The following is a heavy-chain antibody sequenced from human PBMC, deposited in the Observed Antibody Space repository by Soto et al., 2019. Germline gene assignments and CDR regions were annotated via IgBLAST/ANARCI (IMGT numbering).Heavy chain of an antibody. D-gene: IGHD4-17*01. V-gene: IGHV3-73*01. CDR1: GFTFSGSA. CDR2: IRSKANSYAT. J-gene: IGHJ6*03. Sequence: GGSLRLSCAASGFTFSGSAMHWVRQASGKGLEWVGRIRSKANSYATAYAASVKGRFTISRDDSKNTAYLQMNSLKTEDTAVYYCTRPGVYGEDYYYYMDVWGKGTTVTVSS. CDR3: TRPGVYGEDYYYYMDV.